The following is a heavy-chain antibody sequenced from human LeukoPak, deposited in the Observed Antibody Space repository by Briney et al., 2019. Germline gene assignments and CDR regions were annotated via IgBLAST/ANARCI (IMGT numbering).Heavy chain of an antibody. Sequence: GGSLRLSCAASGFTFSSYAMSWVRQAPGKGLEWVSAISGSGGSTYYADSVKGRFTVSRDNAKNTLYLQMNSLRAEDTAVYYCARDGRGSAFDIWGQGTMVTVSS. CDR3: ARDGRGSAFDI. V-gene: IGHV3-23*01. D-gene: IGHD5-12*01. CDR1: GFTFSSYA. J-gene: IGHJ3*02. CDR2: ISGSGGST.